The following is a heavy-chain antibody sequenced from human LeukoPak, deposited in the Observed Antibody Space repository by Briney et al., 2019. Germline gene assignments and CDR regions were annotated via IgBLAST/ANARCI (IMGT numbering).Heavy chain of an antibody. Sequence: GGSLRLSCAASGFTFSSYSMNWVRQAPGKGLEWVSSISSSSSYIYYADSVKGRFTISRDNSKNTLYLQMNSLRAEDTAVYYCARGRVRYDILTGYYLYDRALDYWGQGTLVTVSS. D-gene: IGHD3-9*01. CDR2: ISSSSSYI. V-gene: IGHV3-21*04. J-gene: IGHJ4*02. CDR3: ARGRVRYDILTGYYLYDRALDY. CDR1: GFTFSSYS.